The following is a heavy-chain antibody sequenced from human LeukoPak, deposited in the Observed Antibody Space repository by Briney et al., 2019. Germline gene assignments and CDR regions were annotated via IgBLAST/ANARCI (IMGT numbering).Heavy chain of an antibody. CDR2: IRYSESA. V-gene: IGHV4-39*01. Sequence: SETLSLTCTVSGDSVSSTNYYWGWIRQPPGRGLEWIESIRYSESAYYSPSLKSRATISVDTSKNQFSLRLRSLTATDTAVYYCATQDSSHYWGQGTLVTVSS. J-gene: IGHJ4*02. CDR3: ATQDSSHY. D-gene: IGHD3-22*01. CDR1: GDSVSSTNYY.